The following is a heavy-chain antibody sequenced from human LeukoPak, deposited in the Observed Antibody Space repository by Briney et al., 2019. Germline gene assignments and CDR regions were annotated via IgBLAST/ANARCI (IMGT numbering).Heavy chain of an antibody. J-gene: IGHJ5*02. D-gene: IGHD2-15*01. CDR2: MKLDGSEE. V-gene: IGHV3-7*01. Sequence: GGYLRLSCAASGFTFRSYWMSWDRQAPGKGLEWVANMKLDGSEEYYVDSVKGRFTISSDNAKNSLYLQMNSLRVDDTAVYYCARWARYCSSGSCYSWFDPWGQGTLVTVSS. CDR1: GFTFRSYW. CDR3: ARWARYCSSGSCYSWFDP.